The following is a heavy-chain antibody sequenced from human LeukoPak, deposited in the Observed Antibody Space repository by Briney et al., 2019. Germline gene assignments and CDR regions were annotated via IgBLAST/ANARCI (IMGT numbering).Heavy chain of an antibody. CDR3: VRGPDGVPAAMAEYFQH. V-gene: IGHV3-20*04. CDR1: GFTFDDYG. Sequence: GGSLRLSCAASGFTFDDYGMSWVRQAPGKGLEWVSGINWNGGSTGYADSVKGRFTISRDNAKNSLYLQMNSLRAEDTALYYCVRGPDGVPAAMAEYFQHWGQGTLVTVSS. J-gene: IGHJ1*01. D-gene: IGHD2-2*01. CDR2: INWNGGST.